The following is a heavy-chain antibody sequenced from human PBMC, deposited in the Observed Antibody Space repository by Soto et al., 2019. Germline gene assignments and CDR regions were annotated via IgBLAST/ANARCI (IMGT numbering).Heavy chain of an antibody. CDR2: ISSSGVVP. V-gene: IGHV3-21*01. J-gene: IGHJ4*02. CDR1: GFLFGGYH. D-gene: IGHD3-3*01. Sequence: GGSLRLSCEAPGFLFGGYHMSWVGQAPGKGLEWVASISSSGVVPYYADSMRGRFVISRDNTLNTLFLQLNSLSAEDTAVYYCARGYTVFGEVTRYHFDYWGQGIQVTVSS. CDR3: ARGYTVFGEVTRYHFDY.